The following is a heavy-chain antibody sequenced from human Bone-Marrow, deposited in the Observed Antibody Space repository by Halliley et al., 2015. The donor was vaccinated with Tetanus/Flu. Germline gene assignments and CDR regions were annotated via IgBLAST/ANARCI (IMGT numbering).Heavy chain of an antibody. CDR2: IYPGGSNT. V-gene: IGHV5-51*03. J-gene: IGHJ4*02. CDR3: ARRIAVANTGHYFDY. CDR1: GYTFTSYW. D-gene: IGHD6-19*01. Sequence: QLVQSGAEVKKPGESLKISCKGSGYTFTSYWIVWVRQMPGRGLEWMGIIYPGGSNTRYSPPFQGHVTISADRSITTAYLQWSSLQAADTAVYYCARRIAVANTGHYFDYWGQGTLVTVSS.